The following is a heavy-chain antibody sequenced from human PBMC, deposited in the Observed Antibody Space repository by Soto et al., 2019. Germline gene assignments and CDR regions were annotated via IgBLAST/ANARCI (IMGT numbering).Heavy chain of an antibody. CDR3: AKDLLENYYYYGMDV. CDR1: GFTFSSYG. V-gene: IGHV3-30*18. D-gene: IGHD1-1*01. Sequence: PGGSLRLSCAASGFTFSSYGMHWVRQAPGKGLEWVAVISYDGSNKYYADSVKGRFTISRDNSKNTLYLQMNSLRAEDTAVYYCAKDLLENYYYYGMDVCGQGTTVTVSS. J-gene: IGHJ6*02. CDR2: ISYDGSNK.